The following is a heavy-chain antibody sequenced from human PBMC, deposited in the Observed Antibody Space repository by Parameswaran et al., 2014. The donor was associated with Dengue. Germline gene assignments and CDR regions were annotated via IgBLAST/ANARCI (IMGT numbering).Heavy chain of an antibody. Sequence: AGGSLRLSCTVSGGSINSSTYYWGWIRQPPGKGLEWIGSIYYSGTTYYNPSLKSRVTISVDASKNQFSLKLSSVTAADTAVYYCAKFQGGYYYSSSGYPYYFDYLGQGTLVTVSS. CDR2: IYYSGTT. V-gene: IGHV4-39*01. CDR3: AKFQGGYYYSSSGYPYYFDY. CDR1: GGSINSSTYY. D-gene: IGHD3-22*01. J-gene: IGHJ4*02.